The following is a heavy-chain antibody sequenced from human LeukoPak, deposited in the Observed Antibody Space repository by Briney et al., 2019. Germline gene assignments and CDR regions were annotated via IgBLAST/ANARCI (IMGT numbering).Heavy chain of an antibody. CDR1: GVTFDDYG. CDR2: INWNGGST. Sequence: GGSLRLSRAASGVTFDDYGMSWVRQAPGKGMEWVSGINWNGGSTGYADSVKRRFTISRDNAKNSLYLQMNSLRAEDTALYYCARDLPRAYYDSSGSPPWGQGTMVTVSS. V-gene: IGHV3-20*04. J-gene: IGHJ3*01. D-gene: IGHD3-22*01. CDR3: ARDLPRAYYDSSGSPP.